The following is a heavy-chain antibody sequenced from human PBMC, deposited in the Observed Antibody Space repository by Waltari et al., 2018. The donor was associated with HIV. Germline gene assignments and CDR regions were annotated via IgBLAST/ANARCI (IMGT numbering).Heavy chain of an antibody. D-gene: IGHD3-16*01. Sequence: QVQLVESGGGVVQPGRSLRLSCAASGFTFSSYGMHWVRQAPGKGLEWVAVIWYDGSNKYYADSVKGRFTISRDNSKNTLYLQMNSLRAEDTAVYYCARGGGETPPDNFDYWGQGTLVTVSS. V-gene: IGHV3-33*01. J-gene: IGHJ4*02. CDR3: ARGGGETPPDNFDY. CDR2: IWYDGSNK. CDR1: GFTFSSYG.